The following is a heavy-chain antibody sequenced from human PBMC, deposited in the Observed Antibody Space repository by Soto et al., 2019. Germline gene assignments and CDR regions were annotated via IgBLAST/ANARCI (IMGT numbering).Heavy chain of an antibody. CDR1: GYTFTGYY. J-gene: IGHJ5*02. CDR2: INPNSGGT. CDR3: ARDQARDYGGNSGWFDP. Sequence: QVQLVQSGAEVKKPGASVKVSCKASGYTFTGYYMHWVRQAPGQGLEWMGWINPNSGGTNYAQKFQGRVTMTRDTSISTAYMELSRLRSDDTAVYYCARDQARDYGGNSGWFDPWGQGTLVTVSS. D-gene: IGHD4-17*01. V-gene: IGHV1-2*02.